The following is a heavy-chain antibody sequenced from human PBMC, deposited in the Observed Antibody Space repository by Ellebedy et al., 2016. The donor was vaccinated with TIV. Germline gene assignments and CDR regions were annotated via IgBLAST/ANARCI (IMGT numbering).Heavy chain of an antibody. Sequence: MPSETLSLTCTVSGGSISSSSYYWGWIRQPPGKGLEWIGSIYYSGSTYYNPSLKSRVTISVDTSKNQFSLKLSSVTAADTAVYYCARHAHTVVRRRIDYWGQGTLVTVSS. V-gene: IGHV4-39*01. CDR1: GGSISSSSYY. D-gene: IGHD4-23*01. CDR2: IYYSGST. J-gene: IGHJ4*02. CDR3: ARHAHTVVRRRIDY.